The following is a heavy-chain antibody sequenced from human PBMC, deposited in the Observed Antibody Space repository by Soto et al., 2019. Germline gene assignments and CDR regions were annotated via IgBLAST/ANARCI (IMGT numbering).Heavy chain of an antibody. J-gene: IGHJ5*02. CDR1: GFSLSTSGVG. V-gene: IGHV2-5*02. CDR3: AQRGVTGSWFDP. CDR2: IYWDDDK. D-gene: IGHD3-10*01. Sequence: SGPTLVNPTQTLTLTCTFSGFSLSTSGVGVGWIRQPPGKALEWLALIYWDDDKRYSPSLKGRLTITKDTSKNQVVLTMTNMNPVDTGTYYCAQRGVTGSWFDPWGQGTLVTVSS.